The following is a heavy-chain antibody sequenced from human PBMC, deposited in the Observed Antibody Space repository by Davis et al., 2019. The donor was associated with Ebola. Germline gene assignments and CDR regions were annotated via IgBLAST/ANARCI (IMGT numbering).Heavy chain of an antibody. J-gene: IGHJ4*02. CDR3: ARDATIVRGVIFDY. CDR1: GGSFSGYY. D-gene: IGHD3-10*01. V-gene: IGHV4-34*01. CDR2: IYHSGST. Sequence: SETLSLTCAVYGGSFSGYYWSWIRQPPGKGLEWIGEIYHSGSTNYNPSLKSRVTISVDKSKNQFSLKLSSVTAADTAVYYCARDATIVRGVIFDYWGQGTLVTVSS.